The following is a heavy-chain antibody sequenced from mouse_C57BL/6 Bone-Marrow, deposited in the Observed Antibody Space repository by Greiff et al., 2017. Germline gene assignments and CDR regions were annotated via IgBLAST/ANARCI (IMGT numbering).Heavy chain of an antibody. CDR3: TKDYAMDY. J-gene: IGHJ4*01. V-gene: IGHV14-4*01. Sequence: VQLKESGAELVRPGASVKLSCTASGFNIKDDYMHWVKQRPEQGLEWIGWIDPENGDTEYASKFQGKATITADTSSNTAYLQLSSLTSEDTAVYYCTKDYAMDYWGQGTSVTVSS. CDR2: IDPENGDT. CDR1: GFNIKDDY.